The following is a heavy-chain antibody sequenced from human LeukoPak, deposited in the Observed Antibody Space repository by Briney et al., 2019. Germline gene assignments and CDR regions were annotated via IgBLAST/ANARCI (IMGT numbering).Heavy chain of an antibody. J-gene: IGHJ4*02. CDR1: GGSISSGGYY. D-gene: IGHD2-2*01. V-gene: IGHV4-31*03. CDR3: ARGSLTGFVPAAIHY. Sequence: SQTLSLTCTVSGGSISSGGYYWSWIRQHPGKGLEWIGYIYYSGSTYYNPSLKSRVTISVDTSKNQFSLKLSSVTAADTAVYYCARGSLTGFVPAAIHYWGQGTLVTVSS. CDR2: IYYSGST.